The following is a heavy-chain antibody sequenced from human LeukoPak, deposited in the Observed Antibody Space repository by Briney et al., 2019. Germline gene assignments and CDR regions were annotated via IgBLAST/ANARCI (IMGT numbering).Heavy chain of an antibody. V-gene: IGHV4-34*01. CDR1: GGSFSGYY. D-gene: IGHD3-10*01. CDR2: INHSGST. CDR3: ARGRSSYYGSGSYEP. J-gene: IGHJ5*02. Sequence: SETLSLTRAVYGGSFSGYYWSWIRQPPGKGLEWIGEINHSGSTNYNPSLKSRVTISVDTSKNQFSLKLSSVTAADTAVYYCARGRSSYYGSGSYEPWGQGTLVTVSS.